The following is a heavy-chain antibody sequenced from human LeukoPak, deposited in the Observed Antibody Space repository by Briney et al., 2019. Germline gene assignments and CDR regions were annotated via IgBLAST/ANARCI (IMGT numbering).Heavy chain of an antibody. V-gene: IGHV4-59*08. J-gene: IGHJ6*02. CDR2: IYYSGST. D-gene: IGHD2-21*02. CDR1: GGSISGNY. CDR3: ARLGRLGVVTASYYYYGMDV. Sequence: SETLSLTCTVSGGSISGNYRSWIRQPPGKGLEWIGYIYYSGSTNYNPSLKSRVTISVDTSKNQFSLKLSSVTAADTAVYYCARLGRLGVVTASYYYYGMDVWGQGTTVTVSS.